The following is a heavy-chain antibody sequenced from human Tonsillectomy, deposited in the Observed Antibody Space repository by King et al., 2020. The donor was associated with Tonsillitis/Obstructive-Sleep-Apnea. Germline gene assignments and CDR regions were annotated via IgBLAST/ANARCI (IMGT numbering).Heavy chain of an antibody. D-gene: IGHD6-13*01. V-gene: IGHV4-34*01. CDR2: INHSGST. CDR3: AREEVQQLVMTSAVDI. J-gene: IGHJ3*02. Sequence: VQLQQWGAGLLKPSETLSLTCAVYGGSFSGYYWSWIRQPPGKGLEWIGEINHSGSTNYNPSLKSRVTISLDTSKNQFSLKLSSMTAADTAVYFCAREEVQQLVMTSAVDIWGQGTMVTVSS. CDR1: GGSFSGYY.